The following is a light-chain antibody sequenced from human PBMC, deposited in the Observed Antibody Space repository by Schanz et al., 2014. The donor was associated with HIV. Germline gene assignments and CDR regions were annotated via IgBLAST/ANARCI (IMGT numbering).Light chain of an antibody. Sequence: ETVLTQSPGSLSLSPGERATLSCRASQSISNTYLAWYQQKPGQAPRLLLYGASRRATGIPDRFSGSGSGTDFTLTISSLEPEDFAVYYCQQYSSSPRTFGQGTKVEI. CDR3: QQYSSSPRT. J-gene: IGKJ1*01. CDR2: GAS. CDR1: QSISNTY. V-gene: IGKV3-20*01.